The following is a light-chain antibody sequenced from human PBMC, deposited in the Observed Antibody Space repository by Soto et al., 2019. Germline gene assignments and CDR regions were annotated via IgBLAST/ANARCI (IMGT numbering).Light chain of an antibody. J-gene: IGLJ2*01. CDR3: SSYAGINTDVV. CDR1: SSDVGGYGY. CDR2: EVT. V-gene: IGLV2-8*01. Sequence: QSALTQPPSASGSPGQSVTISCTGTSSDVGGYGYVSWYQQHPGKAPKLMIFEVTKRASGVPNRFSGSKPGNTASLTVSGLQAEDEADYYCSSYAGINTDVVFGGGTKLTVL.